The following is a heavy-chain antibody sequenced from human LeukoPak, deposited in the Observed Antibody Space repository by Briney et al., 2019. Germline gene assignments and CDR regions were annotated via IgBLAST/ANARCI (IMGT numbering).Heavy chain of an antibody. Sequence: GGSLRLSCAASGFTFSSYAMHWVRQAPGKGLEWVAVISYDGSNKYYADSVKGRFTISRDNSKNTLYLQMNSLRAEDTAVYYCARDLSDGFYFDYWGQGTLVTVSS. D-gene: IGHD6-25*01. J-gene: IGHJ4*02. V-gene: IGHV3-30*04. CDR2: ISYDGSNK. CDR3: ARDLSDGFYFDY. CDR1: GFTFSSYA.